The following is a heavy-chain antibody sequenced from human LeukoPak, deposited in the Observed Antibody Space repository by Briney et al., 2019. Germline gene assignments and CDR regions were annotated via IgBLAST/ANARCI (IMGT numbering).Heavy chain of an antibody. D-gene: IGHD2-2*02. CDR1: GAPISNSGYS. J-gene: IGHJ5*02. CDR3: ARVVPAAINWFDP. CDR2: LYYSGST. Sequence: SETLSLTCTVSGAPISNSGYSWGWIRQPPGKGLQWIGSLYYSGSTYYNPSLKSRVTISVDTSKNQFSLKMSSVTAADTAVYYCARVVPAAINWFDPWGQGTLVTVSS. V-gene: IGHV4-39*01.